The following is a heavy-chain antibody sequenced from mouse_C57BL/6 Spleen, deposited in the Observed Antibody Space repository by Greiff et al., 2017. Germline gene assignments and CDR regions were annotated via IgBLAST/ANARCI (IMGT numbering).Heavy chain of an antibody. J-gene: IGHJ4*01. CDR2: IRNKANGYTT. V-gene: IGHV7-3*01. CDR1: GFTFTDYY. Sequence: EVQGVESGGGLVQPGGSLSLSCAASGFTFTDYYMSWVRQPPGKALEWLGFIRNKANGYTTEYSASVKGRFTISRDNSQSILYLQMNALRAEDSATYYCARSPRSSLTYYAMDYWGQGTSVTVSS. D-gene: IGHD1-1*01. CDR3: ARSPRSSLTYYAMDY.